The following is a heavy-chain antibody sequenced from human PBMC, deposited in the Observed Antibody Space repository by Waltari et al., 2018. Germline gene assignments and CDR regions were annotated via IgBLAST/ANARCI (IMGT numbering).Heavy chain of an antibody. CDR3: ARWQQWPVRAFDY. Sequence: EVQLVESGGGLIQPGGSLRLSCAASGFIVSSNYMSWVRQAPGRGLEWVYLIYSGGRTYYADSVKGRFTISRDNSKNTLYLQMDSLSVEDTAVYYCARWQQWPVRAFDYWGQGTLVTVSS. CDR1: GFIVSSNY. V-gene: IGHV3-53*01. J-gene: IGHJ4*02. CDR2: IYSGGRT. D-gene: IGHD6-19*01.